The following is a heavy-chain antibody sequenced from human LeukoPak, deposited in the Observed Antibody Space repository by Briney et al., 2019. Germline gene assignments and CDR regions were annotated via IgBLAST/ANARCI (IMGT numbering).Heavy chain of an antibody. V-gene: IGHV4-59*01. CDR3: ARDSAAGANWFDP. D-gene: IGHD6-13*01. CDR2: IYYTGRT. Sequence: KTSETLSLTCTVSGDSISSYYWNWIRQPPGKGLEWIGYIYYTGRTNYNPSLKSRITLSLDTSRNQFSLKLNSVTAADTAVYYCARDSAAGANWFDPWGKGTLVTVSS. J-gene: IGHJ5*02. CDR1: GDSISSYY.